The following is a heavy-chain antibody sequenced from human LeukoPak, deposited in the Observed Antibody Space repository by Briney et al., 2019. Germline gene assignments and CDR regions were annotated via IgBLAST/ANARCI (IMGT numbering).Heavy chain of an antibody. CDR1: GGTFSSYA. CDR3: ARDRQQLVVKDAFDI. Sequence: ASVKVSCKASGGTFSSYAISWVRQAPGQGLEWMGGIIPIFGTANYAQKFQGRVTITADESTSTAYMELRSLRSDDTAVYYCARDRQQLVVKDAFDIWGQGTMVTVSS. V-gene: IGHV1-69*13. D-gene: IGHD6-13*01. J-gene: IGHJ3*02. CDR2: IIPIFGTA.